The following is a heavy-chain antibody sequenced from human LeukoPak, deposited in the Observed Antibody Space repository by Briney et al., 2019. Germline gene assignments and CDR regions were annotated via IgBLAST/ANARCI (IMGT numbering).Heavy chain of an antibody. J-gene: IGHJ6*02. Sequence: PSETLSLTCTVSGGSISSYHWSWIRQPPGKGLEWIGYIYYSGSTNYNPSLKSRVTISVDTSKNQFSLKLSSVTAADTAVYYCARARTYYYGSGYYYGMDVWGQGTTVTVSS. CDR1: GGSISSYH. V-gene: IGHV4-59*01. D-gene: IGHD3-10*01. CDR2: IYYSGST. CDR3: ARARTYYYGSGYYYGMDV.